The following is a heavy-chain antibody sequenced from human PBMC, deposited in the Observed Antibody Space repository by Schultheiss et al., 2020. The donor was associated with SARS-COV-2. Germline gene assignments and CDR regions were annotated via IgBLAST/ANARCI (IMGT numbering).Heavy chain of an antibody. CDR2: ISYDGSNK. D-gene: IGHD1-26*01. Sequence: GGSLRLSCAASGFTFSSYAMHWVRQAPGKGLEWVAVISYDGSNKYYADSVKGRFTISRDNSKNTLYLQMNSLRAEDTAVYYCARGEWELRHWGQGTLVTVSS. CDR1: GFTFSSYA. CDR3: ARGEWELRH. J-gene: IGHJ4*02. V-gene: IGHV3-30*04.